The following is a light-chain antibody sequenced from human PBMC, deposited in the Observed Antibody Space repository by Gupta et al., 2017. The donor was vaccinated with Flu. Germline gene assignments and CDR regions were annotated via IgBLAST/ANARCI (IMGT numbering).Light chain of an antibody. J-gene: IGLJ1*01. CDR3: RSADNSDPFV. CDR2: KDN. CDR1: ALPQQY. V-gene: IGLV3-25*03. Sequence: PGQPATITCSCRALPQQYAYWYQQKPGRAPVLLIYKDNKRPSGIPERFSGSTSGTTVTFPISGVQAEDEAAYYCRSADNSDPFVFGTGTRVTVL.